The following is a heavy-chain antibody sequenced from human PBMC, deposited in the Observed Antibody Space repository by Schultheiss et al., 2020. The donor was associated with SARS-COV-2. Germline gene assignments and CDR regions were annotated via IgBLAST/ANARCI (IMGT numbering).Heavy chain of an antibody. CDR1: GYTFTSYG. J-gene: IGHJ4*02. CDR3: ARGEPNIVVVPAPFDY. CDR2: ISAYNGNT. Sequence: ASVKVSCKASGYTFTSYGISWVRQAPGQGLEWMGWISAYNGNTNYAQKLQGRVTMTTDTSTSTVYMELSSLRSEDTAVYYCARGEPNIVVVPAPFDYWGQGTLVTVSS. V-gene: IGHV1-18*01. D-gene: IGHD2-2*01.